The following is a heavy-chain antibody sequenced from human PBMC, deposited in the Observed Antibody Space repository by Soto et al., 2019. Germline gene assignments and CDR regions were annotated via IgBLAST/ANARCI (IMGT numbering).Heavy chain of an antibody. V-gene: IGHV3-30*03. J-gene: IGHJ5*01. CDR1: GFTFSTYG. Sequence: QVQLVESGGGVVQPGRSLRLSCAASGFTFSTYGMHWVRQAPGKGLEWVAVISNDGSNKYYADSVKGRFTISRDNSKNTVAVQMNSLRVEDTAVYYCGRGGEGGYAASGYSFDSWGQGTLVTVSS. CDR3: GRGGEGGYAASGYSFDS. D-gene: IGHD5-12*01. CDR2: ISNDGSNK.